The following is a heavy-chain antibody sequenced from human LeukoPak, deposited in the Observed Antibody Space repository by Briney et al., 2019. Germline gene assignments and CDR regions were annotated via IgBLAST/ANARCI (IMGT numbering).Heavy chain of an antibody. CDR3: ARGLIPNYYGSGSYYNPFDY. Sequence: SVKVSCKASGGTFSSYAISWVRQAPGQGLEWMGEIIPIFGTANYAQKFQGRVTITADESTSTAYMELSSLRSEDTAVYYCARGLIPNYYGSGSYYNPFDYWGQGTLVTVSS. CDR2: IIPIFGTA. V-gene: IGHV1-69*01. CDR1: GGTFSSYA. D-gene: IGHD3-10*01. J-gene: IGHJ4*02.